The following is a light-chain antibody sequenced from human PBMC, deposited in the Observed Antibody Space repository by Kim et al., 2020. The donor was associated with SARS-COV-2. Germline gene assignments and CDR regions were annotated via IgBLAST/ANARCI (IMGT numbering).Light chain of an antibody. Sequence: ASVGDRVTITCRASQSISSWLAWYQQKPGKAPKLLIYDASSLESGVPSRFSGSGSGTEFTLTISSLQPDDFATYYCQQYNSYSRTFGGGTKVEIK. CDR1: QSISSW. CDR3: QQYNSYSRT. V-gene: IGKV1-5*01. J-gene: IGKJ4*01. CDR2: DAS.